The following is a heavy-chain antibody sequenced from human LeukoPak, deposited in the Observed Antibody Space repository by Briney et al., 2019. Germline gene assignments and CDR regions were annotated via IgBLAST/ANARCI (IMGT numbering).Heavy chain of an antibody. Sequence: PGGSLRLSCAASGFTFSSYEINWVRQAPGKGLEWVSYISSSGSTTNYADSVKGRFTISRDNAKNSLYLQMNGLRAEDTAVYYCASFFGYWGQGTLVTVSS. V-gene: IGHV3-48*03. D-gene: IGHD2/OR15-2a*01. CDR1: GFTFSSYE. CDR3: ASFFGY. J-gene: IGHJ4*02. CDR2: ISSSGSTT.